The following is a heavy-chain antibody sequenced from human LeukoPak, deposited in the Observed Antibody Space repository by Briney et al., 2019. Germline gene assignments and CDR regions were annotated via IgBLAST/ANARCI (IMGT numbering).Heavy chain of an antibody. V-gene: IGHV4-34*01. D-gene: IGHD2-2*01. J-gene: IGHJ6*03. CDR2: INHSGST. CDR3: ARDLVVPAASLGYMDV. Sequence: SETLSLTCGVYGGSFSGYYWSWIRQPPGKGLEWIGEINHSGSTNYNPSLKSRVTISVDTSKNQFSLKLSSVTAADTAVYYCARDLVVPAASLGYMDVWGKGTTVTVSS. CDR1: GGSFSGYY.